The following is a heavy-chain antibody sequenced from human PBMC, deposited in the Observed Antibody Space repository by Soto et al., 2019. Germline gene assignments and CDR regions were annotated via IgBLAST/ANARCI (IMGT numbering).Heavy chain of an antibody. J-gene: IGHJ4*02. CDR3: ARLSSGERLNFDY. CDR2: IYYSGST. D-gene: IGHD3-10*02. V-gene: IGHV4-31*03. CDR1: GGSISSGGYY. Sequence: QVQLQESGPGLVKPSQTLSLTCTVSGGSISSGGYYWSWIRQHPGKGLEWIGYIYYSGSTYYNPSLKIRVTISLDTSKNPFSLKLSSVTAADTAMYYCARLSSGERLNFDYWGQGTLVTVSS.